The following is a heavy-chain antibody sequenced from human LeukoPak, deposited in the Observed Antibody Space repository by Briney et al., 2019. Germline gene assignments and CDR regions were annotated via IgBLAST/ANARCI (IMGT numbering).Heavy chain of an antibody. CDR3: ARYSMVRGVIAYYYGMDV. V-gene: IGHV1-69*04. D-gene: IGHD3-10*01. CDR2: IIPILGIA. CDR1: GGIFSSYA. J-gene: IGHJ6*02. Sequence: SVTVSFKASGGIFSSYAISWVRQAPGQGLEWMGRIIPILGIANYAQKFQGRVTITADKSTSTAYIELSSLRSEDTAVYYCARYSMVRGVIAYYYGMDVWGQGTTVTVSS.